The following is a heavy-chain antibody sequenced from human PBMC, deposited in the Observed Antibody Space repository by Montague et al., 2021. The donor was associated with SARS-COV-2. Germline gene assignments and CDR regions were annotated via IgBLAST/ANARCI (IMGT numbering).Heavy chain of an antibody. Sequence: SETLSLTCTVSGGSISSSSYYWGWIRQPPGKGLEWIGSIYYSGSTYYNPSLKSRVTISVDASKNQFSLKLSSVTAADTAVYYRARLASGWWELTLDYWGQGTLVTVSS. CDR3: ARLASGWWELTLDY. V-gene: IGHV4-39*01. J-gene: IGHJ4*02. CDR2: IYYSGST. CDR1: GGSISSSSYY. D-gene: IGHD2-15*01.